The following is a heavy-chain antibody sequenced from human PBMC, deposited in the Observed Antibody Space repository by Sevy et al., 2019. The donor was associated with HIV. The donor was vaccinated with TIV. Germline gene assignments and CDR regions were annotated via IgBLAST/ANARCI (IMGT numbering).Heavy chain of an antibody. D-gene: IGHD3-16*02. V-gene: IGHV3-30-3*01. CDR2: ISYDGSNK. J-gene: IGHJ4*02. CDR1: GFTFSSYA. CDR3: AREVGEYYDYDWGSDRSSHYFDY. Sequence: GGSLRLSCAASGFTFSSYAMHWVRQAPGKGLEWVAVISYDGSNKYYADSVKGRFTISRDNSKNTLYLQMNSFRAEDTDVYYCAREVGEYYDYDWGSDRSSHYFDYWGQGTLVTVSS.